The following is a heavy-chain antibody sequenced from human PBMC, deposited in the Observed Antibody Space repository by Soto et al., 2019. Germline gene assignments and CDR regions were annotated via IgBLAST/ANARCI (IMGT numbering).Heavy chain of an antibody. Sequence: EVQLVESGGGLVQPGGSLKLSCAASGFSFSDSAIHWVRQASGRGPEWVGRTRSKAHSYATAFAASEKGRFTISRDDSKNTVYLQMNSLKTEDTAVYYCTRHTVDYWGQGTLVTVSS. D-gene: IGHD4-4*01. CDR1: GFSFSDSA. CDR2: TRSKAHSYAT. J-gene: IGHJ4*02. CDR3: TRHTVDY. V-gene: IGHV3-73*02.